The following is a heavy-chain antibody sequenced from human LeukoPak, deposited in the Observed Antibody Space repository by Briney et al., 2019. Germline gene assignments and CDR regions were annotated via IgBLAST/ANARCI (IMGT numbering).Heavy chain of an antibody. CDR1: GGSISSYY. D-gene: IGHD2-21*02. V-gene: IGHV4-59*12. CDR3: AGDYSGDSYFDY. CDR2: IYYSGST. Sequence: SETLSLTCTVSGGSISSYYWSWIRQPPGKGLEWIGYIYYSGSTNYNPSLKSRVTISVDTSKNQFSLKLSSVTAADTAVYYCAGDYSGDSYFDYWGQGILVTVSS. J-gene: IGHJ4*02.